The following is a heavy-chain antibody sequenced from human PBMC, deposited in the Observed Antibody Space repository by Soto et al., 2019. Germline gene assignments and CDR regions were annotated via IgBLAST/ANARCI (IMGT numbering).Heavy chain of an antibody. J-gene: IGHJ6*02. D-gene: IGHD3-3*01. CDR3: AMGLITIFGVVHKTYYGMDV. V-gene: IGHV3-74*01. CDR2: INSDGSST. CDR1: GFTFSSYW. Sequence: PGGSLRLSCAASGFTFSSYWMHWVRQAPGKGLVWVSRINSDGSSTSYADSVKGRFTISRDNAKKTLYLQMNSLRAEEKAVNNFAMGLITIFGVVHKTYYGMDVWGQGTTVTVSS.